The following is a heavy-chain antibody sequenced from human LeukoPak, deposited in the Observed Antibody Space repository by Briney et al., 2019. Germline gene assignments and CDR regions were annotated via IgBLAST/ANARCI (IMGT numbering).Heavy chain of an antibody. D-gene: IGHD6-13*01. V-gene: IGHV1-2*02. Sequence: ASLKVSCKASGYTFAGYYMHWVRQAPGQGLEWMGWINPNSGGTNYAQKFQGRVTMTRDTSISTAYMEMSRLRSDDTDVNYCARAGIAAAGTGYWGQGTLVMVSS. CDR2: INPNSGGT. CDR1: GYTFAGYY. J-gene: IGHJ4*02. CDR3: ARAGIAAAGTGY.